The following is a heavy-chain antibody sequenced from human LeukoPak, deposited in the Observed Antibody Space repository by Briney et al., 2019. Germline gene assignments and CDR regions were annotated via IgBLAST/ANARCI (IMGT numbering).Heavy chain of an antibody. CDR1: GGSISSYY. J-gene: IGHJ5*02. CDR2: IYYSGST. Sequence: SETLSLTCTVSGGSISSYYWSWIRQPPGKGLEWIGYIYYSGSTNYNPSLKSRVTISVDTSKNQFSLKLSSVTAADTAVYYCARGKYGANSWFDPWGQGTLVTVSS. D-gene: IGHD4-17*01. V-gene: IGHV4-59*08. CDR3: ARGKYGANSWFDP.